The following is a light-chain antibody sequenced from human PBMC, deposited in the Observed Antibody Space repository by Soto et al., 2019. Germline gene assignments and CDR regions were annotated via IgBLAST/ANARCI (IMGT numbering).Light chain of an antibody. V-gene: IGKV1-33*01. CDR3: QQYDNLPLT. J-gene: IGKJ4*01. CDR1: QDITNY. CDR2: DAS. Sequence: DIQMTQSPSSLSASVGDRVTITCQASQDITNYLNWYQQKPGKAPKLLIYDASNLEKGVPPRFSGSGSGTDFTFTISSLQFEDIATYYCQQYDNLPLTFGGGTKVEI.